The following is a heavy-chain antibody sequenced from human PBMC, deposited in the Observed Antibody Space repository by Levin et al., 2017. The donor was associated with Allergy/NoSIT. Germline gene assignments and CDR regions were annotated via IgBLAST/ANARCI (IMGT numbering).Heavy chain of an antibody. CDR2: ISYDGSNK. CDR3: ARELLWFGELYGRFDP. Sequence: GGSLRLSCAASGFTFSSYAMHWVRQAPGKGLEWVAVISYDGSNKYYADSVKGRFTISRDNSKNTLYLQMNSLRAEDTAVYYCARELLWFGELYGRFDPWGQGTLVTVSS. V-gene: IGHV3-30-3*01. J-gene: IGHJ5*02. D-gene: IGHD3-10*01. CDR1: GFTFSSYA.